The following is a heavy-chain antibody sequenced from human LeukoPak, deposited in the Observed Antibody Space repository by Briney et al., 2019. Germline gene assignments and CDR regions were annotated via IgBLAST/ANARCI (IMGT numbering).Heavy chain of an antibody. CDR3: ARGKRGYSYANDY. V-gene: IGHV4-38-2*01. CDR1: GYSISNGYW. J-gene: IGHJ4*02. CDR2: IYYNGNT. Sequence: PSETLSLTCAVSGYSISNGYWWAWVRQPPGKGLEWIGSIYYNGNTYYNPSLKSRVAISVDTSKNQFSLKLSSVTAADTAVYYCARGKRGYSYANDYWGQGTLVTVSS. D-gene: IGHD5-18*01.